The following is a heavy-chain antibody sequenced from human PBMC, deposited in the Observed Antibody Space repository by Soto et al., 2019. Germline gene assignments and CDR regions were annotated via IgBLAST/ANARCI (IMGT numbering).Heavy chain of an antibody. V-gene: IGHV3-23*01. CDR1: GFTFSSYA. D-gene: IGHD2-15*01. CDR3: AVGSSGGSCPGCWYFDL. J-gene: IGHJ2*01. Sequence: PGGSLRLSCAASGFTFSSYAMSWVRQAPGKGLEWVSAISGSGGSTYYADYVKGRFTISRDNSKNTLYLQMNSLRAEDTAVYYCAVGSSGGSCPGCWYFDLWGRGTLVTVSS. CDR2: ISGSGGST.